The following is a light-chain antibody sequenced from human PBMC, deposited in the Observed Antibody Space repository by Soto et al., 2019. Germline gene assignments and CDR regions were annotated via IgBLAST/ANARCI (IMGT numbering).Light chain of an antibody. CDR2: GAS. Sequence: EIVLTQSAATLSLSPGERATLSCRASQTVGGRYLAWFQQKPGQTPRVLIYGASTRAAGVPDRFSGSGSGTDFSLTINRLAPEDFAVYYCLQYVSSPWTFGQGTKVEV. CDR1: QTVGGRY. V-gene: IGKV3-20*01. J-gene: IGKJ1*01. CDR3: LQYVSSPWT.